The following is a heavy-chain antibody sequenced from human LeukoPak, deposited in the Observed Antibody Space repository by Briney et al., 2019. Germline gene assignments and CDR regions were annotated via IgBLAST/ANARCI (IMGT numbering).Heavy chain of an antibody. CDR3: ARVGNPAGTDTAMVTGFDY. V-gene: IGHV1-69*05. CDR1: GGTFSSYA. J-gene: IGHJ4*02. CDR2: IIPIFGTA. D-gene: IGHD5-18*01. Sequence: GASVKVSCKASGGTFSSYAISWVRQAPGQGLEWMGGIIPIFGTANYAQKFQGRVTITTDESTSTAYMELSSLRSEDTAVYYCARVGNPAGTDTAMVTGFDYWGRGTLVTVSS.